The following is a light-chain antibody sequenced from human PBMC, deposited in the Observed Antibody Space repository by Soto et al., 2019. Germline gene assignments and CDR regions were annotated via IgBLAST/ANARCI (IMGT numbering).Light chain of an antibody. J-gene: IGLJ1*01. CDR2: EVS. CDR1: SSDVGGYNY. CDR3: SSYAGSNIPV. V-gene: IGLV2-8*01. Sequence: QSALTQHPCASGSPGQSVTISCTGTSSDVGGYNYVSWYQQHPGKAPKLMIYEVSKRPSGVPDRFSGSKSGNTASLTVSGLQAEDEADYYCSSYAGSNIPVFGTGTKVTVL.